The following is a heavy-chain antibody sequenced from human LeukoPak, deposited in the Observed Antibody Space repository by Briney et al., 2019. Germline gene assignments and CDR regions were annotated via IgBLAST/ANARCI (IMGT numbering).Heavy chain of an antibody. V-gene: IGHV1-2*02. J-gene: IGHJ3*02. CDR1: GYTFTGYY. CDR3: ASNIVVAYDAFDI. Sequence: ASVKVSCKAAGYTFTGYYMNWVRQAPGQGLEWMGWINPNSGSTNYAQKFQGRVTMTRSTSISTAYMELSRLRSGDRAVYYCASNIVVAYDAFDIWGQGTMVTLSS. D-gene: IGHD2-2*01. CDR2: INPNSGST.